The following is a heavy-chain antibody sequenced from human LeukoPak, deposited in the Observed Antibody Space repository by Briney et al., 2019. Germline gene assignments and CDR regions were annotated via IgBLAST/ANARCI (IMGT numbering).Heavy chain of an antibody. CDR3: ATWTIAAPDYYYYMDV. Sequence: ASVKVSCKASGGTFSSYAISWVRQAPGQGLEWMGGIIPILGTANYAQKFQGRVTITTDESTSTAYMELSSLRSEDTAVYYCATWTIAAPDYYYYMDVWGKGTTVTVSS. CDR2: IIPILGTA. J-gene: IGHJ6*03. D-gene: IGHD6-6*01. CDR1: GGTFSSYA. V-gene: IGHV1-69*05.